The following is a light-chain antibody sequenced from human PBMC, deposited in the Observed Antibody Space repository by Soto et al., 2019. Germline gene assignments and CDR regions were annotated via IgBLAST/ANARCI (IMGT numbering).Light chain of an antibody. Sequence: EIVMTQSPATLSVSPGERATLSCRASQSVYNNLAWYQQKPGQAPRLLIYGASNRATGIPDRFSGSGSGTDFTLTIDNLEPEDFAIYYCQQRSNWPPITFGQGTRLEIK. J-gene: IGKJ5*01. V-gene: IGKV3-11*01. CDR2: GAS. CDR1: QSVYNN. CDR3: QQRSNWPPIT.